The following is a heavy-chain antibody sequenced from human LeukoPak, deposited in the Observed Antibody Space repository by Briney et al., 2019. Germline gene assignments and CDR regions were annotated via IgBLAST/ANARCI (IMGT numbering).Heavy chain of an antibody. J-gene: IGHJ4*02. CDR1: GFAFSIYS. CDR2: ISRTSGHI. D-gene: IGHD3/OR15-3a*01. CDR3: ARGLDSRTSDLGPDN. Sequence: GGSLRLSCAASGFAFSIYSMIWVRQAPGKGLEWVSYISRTSGHIYYADSVKGRFTISRDNAKNSLWLQMNSLRGEDTAVYYCARGLDSRTSDLGPDNWGQGTLVTVSS. V-gene: IGHV3-21*05.